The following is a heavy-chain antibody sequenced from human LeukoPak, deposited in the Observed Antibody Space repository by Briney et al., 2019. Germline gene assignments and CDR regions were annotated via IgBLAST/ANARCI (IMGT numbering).Heavy chain of an antibody. Sequence: ASVKVSCKASGYTFTSYYMHWVRQAPGQGLEWMGIISPSGGSTSYAQKLQGRLTMTTDTSTSTAYMELRSLRSDDTAVYYCARDDYGDSKGRFDPWGQGTLVTVSS. V-gene: IGHV1-46*01. CDR3: ARDDYGDSKGRFDP. CDR2: ISPSGGST. CDR1: GYTFTSYY. D-gene: IGHD4-17*01. J-gene: IGHJ5*02.